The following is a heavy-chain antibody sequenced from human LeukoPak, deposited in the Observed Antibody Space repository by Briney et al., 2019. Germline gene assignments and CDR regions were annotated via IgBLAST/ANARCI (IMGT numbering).Heavy chain of an antibody. V-gene: IGHV4-59*01. CDR3: ARVGYSGTYYYYYMDV. CDR2: IYYSGST. CDR1: GGSISSYY. Sequence: SETLSLTCTVSGGSISSYYWSWIRQPPGKGLEWIGYIYYSGSTNYNPSLKSRVTISVDTSKNQFSQKLNSVTAADTAVYYCARVGYSGTYYYYYMDVWGKGTTVTVSS. D-gene: IGHD1-26*01. J-gene: IGHJ6*03.